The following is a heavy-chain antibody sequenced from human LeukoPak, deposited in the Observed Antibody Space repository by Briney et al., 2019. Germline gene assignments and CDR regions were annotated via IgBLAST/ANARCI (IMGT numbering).Heavy chain of an antibody. CDR3: ARRGIWFGAYYYYYMDV. Sequence: SETLSLTCTVSGGSISSDYWSWIRQPPGKGLEWIGYIYYSGSTNYNPSLKSRVTISVDTSKNQFSLKLSSVTAADTAVYYCARRGIWFGAYYYYYMDVWGKGTTVTISS. J-gene: IGHJ6*03. V-gene: IGHV4-59*12. D-gene: IGHD3-10*01. CDR2: IYYSGST. CDR1: GGSISSDY.